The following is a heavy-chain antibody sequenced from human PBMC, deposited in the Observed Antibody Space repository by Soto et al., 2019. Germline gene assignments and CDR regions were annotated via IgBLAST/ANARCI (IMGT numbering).Heavy chain of an antibody. Sequence: SETLSLTCTVSGGSISSGGYYWSWIRQHPGKGLEWIGYIYYSGSTSYNPSLKSRLTISVDTSKNQFSLKLSSVTAADTAVYYCASQHYYDSSGYYVVYWGQGTLVTVSS. J-gene: IGHJ4*02. CDR2: IYYSGST. CDR1: GGSISSGGYY. CDR3: ASQHYYDSSGYYVVY. V-gene: IGHV4-31*03. D-gene: IGHD3-22*01.